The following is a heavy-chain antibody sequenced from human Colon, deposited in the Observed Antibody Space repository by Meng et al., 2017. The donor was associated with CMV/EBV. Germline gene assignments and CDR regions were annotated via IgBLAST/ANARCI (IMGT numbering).Heavy chain of an antibody. CDR3: GGVGIGY. Sequence: EVQLVESGGYLVKPAESLRLSCAASGFISNRYWMNWYRQAPGKGLEWVANTNEDGSLKYYVDSVKGRFTISRDNAKNSLYLQMNSLRVEDTAIYYCGGVGIGYWGQGTLVTVSS. V-gene: IGHV3-7*04. CDR2: TNEDGSLK. J-gene: IGHJ4*02. D-gene: IGHD3-10*01. CDR1: GFISNRYW.